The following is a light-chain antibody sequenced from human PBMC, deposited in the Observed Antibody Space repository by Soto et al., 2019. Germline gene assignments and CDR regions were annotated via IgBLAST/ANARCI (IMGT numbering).Light chain of an antibody. CDR1: ESVSTK. J-gene: IGKJ3*01. V-gene: IGKV3-15*01. Sequence: EVVMTQSPATLSVSPGESATLFCRASESVSTKLAWYQQKPGQAPRLLIYGASTRATGIPARFSGSGSGTDFTLTISSLQPEDFADYYCQQYNYWPPFTFGPGTTVDIK. CDR2: GAS. CDR3: QQYNYWPPFT.